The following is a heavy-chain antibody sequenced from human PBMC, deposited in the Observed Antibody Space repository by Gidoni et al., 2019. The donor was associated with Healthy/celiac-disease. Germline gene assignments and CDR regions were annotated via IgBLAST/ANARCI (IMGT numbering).Heavy chain of an antibody. CDR2: ISYDGSNK. Sequence: QVQLVESGGGVVQPGRSLRRSCAASGFTFSSYGMHWVRQAPGKGMEWVAVISYDGSNKYYADSVKGRFTISRDNSKNTLYLQMNSLRAEDTAVYYCAKGPYDYWGQGTLVTVSS. V-gene: IGHV3-30*18. CDR1: GFTFSSYG. J-gene: IGHJ4*02. CDR3: AKGPYDY.